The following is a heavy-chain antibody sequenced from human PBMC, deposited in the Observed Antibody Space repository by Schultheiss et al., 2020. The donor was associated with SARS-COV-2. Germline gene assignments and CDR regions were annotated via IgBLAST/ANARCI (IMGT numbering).Heavy chain of an antibody. D-gene: IGHD2-2*01. Sequence: ASVKVSCKASGYTFTSYGISWVRQAPGQGLEWMGWISAYNGNTNYAQKLQGRVTMTTDTSTSTAYMELRSLRSDDTAVYYCARDRYQLLSGGGWFDPWGQGTLVTVSS. V-gene: IGHV1-18*01. CDR1: GYTFTSYG. CDR2: ISAYNGNT. J-gene: IGHJ5*02. CDR3: ARDRYQLLSGGGWFDP.